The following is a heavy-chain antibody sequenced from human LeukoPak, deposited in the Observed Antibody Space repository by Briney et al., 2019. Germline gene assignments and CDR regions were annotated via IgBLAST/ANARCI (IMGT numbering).Heavy chain of an antibody. CDR2: ISPGDSDT. D-gene: IGHD6-19*01. J-gene: IGHJ6*03. Sequence: GESLNISCTGSGYSFTSYWIGWVRPMRLKGLGWMGIISPGDSDTRYSPSFQVQVTISADKSISTAYLQWSRLKASDTDMYYCARAVAQGNYYYYYMDVWGKGTMVTVSS. CDR1: GYSFTSYW. V-gene: IGHV5-51*01. CDR3: ARAVAQGNYYYYYMDV.